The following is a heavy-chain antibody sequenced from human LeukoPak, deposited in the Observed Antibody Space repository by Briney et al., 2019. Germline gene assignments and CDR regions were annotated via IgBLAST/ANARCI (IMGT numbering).Heavy chain of an antibody. D-gene: IGHD6-13*01. J-gene: IGHJ1*01. V-gene: IGHV3-48*04. CDR3: ARDLAAGPFQH. CDR2: ISSSSNTI. CDR1: GFTFSSYW. Sequence: PGGSLRLSCAASGFTFSSYWMKWVRQAPGKGLEWVSYISSSSNTIYYADSVKGRFTISRDNAKNSLYLQMNSLRAEDTAVYYCARDLAAGPFQHWGQGTLVTVSS.